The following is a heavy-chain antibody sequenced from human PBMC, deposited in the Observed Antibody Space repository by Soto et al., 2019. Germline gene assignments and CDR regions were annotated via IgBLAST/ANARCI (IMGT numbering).Heavy chain of an antibody. J-gene: IGHJ4*02. CDR1: GFSFSSCA. CDR3: ARVSIAVAGIAYYFDY. Sequence: QVQLVESGGGVVQPGRSLRLSCAASGFSFSSCAMHWVRQAPGKGLEWVAVISHDGSNKYYADSVKGRFTISRDNSINTLYLQMNILRAEDTAVYYCARVSIAVAGIAYYFDYWGQGTLVTVSS. D-gene: IGHD6-19*01. V-gene: IGHV3-30-3*01. CDR2: ISHDGSNK.